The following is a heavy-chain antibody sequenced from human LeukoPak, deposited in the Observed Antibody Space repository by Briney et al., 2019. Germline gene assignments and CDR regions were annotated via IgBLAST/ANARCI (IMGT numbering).Heavy chain of an antibody. J-gene: IGHJ4*02. CDR1: GGSISSYY. CDR3: ARSIAARPDY. CDR2: IYYSGST. V-gene: IGHV4-59*01. D-gene: IGHD6-6*01. Sequence: SETLSLTCTVSGGSISSYYWSWIRQPPGKGLEWIGYIYYSGSTNYNPSLKSRVTISVDTSKNQFSLKLSSVTAADTAVYYCARSIAARPDYWGQGTLVTVSS.